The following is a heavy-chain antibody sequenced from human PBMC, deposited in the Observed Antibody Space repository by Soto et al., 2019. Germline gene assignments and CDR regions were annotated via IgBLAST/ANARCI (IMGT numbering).Heavy chain of an antibody. D-gene: IGHD2-2*01. Sequence: SGGSLRLSCAASGCTFSSDAMSWIRQAPGKGLEWVSAISGTGGSTYYADSVKGRFTISRGNSKNTLYLQMNSLRAEDTAVYYCARDFHQGPGYCSSTSCYYHGMDVWGQGTTVTVSS. CDR2: ISGTGGST. CDR1: GCTFSSDA. J-gene: IGHJ6*02. V-gene: IGHV3-23*01. CDR3: ARDFHQGPGYCSSTSCYYHGMDV.